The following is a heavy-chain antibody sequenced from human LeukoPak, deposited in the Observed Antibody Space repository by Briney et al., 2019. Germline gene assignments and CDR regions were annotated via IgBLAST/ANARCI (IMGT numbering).Heavy chain of an antibody. CDR3: ARWVEYYYGSGSYPKLAYYFDY. D-gene: IGHD3-10*01. V-gene: IGHV3-53*01. CDR1: GFTVSSNY. Sequence: GGSLRLSCAASGFTVSSNYMSWVRQAPGNGLEWVSVIYSGVSTYYADSVKGRFTISRDNSKNTLYLQMNSLRAEDTAVYYCARWVEYYYGSGSYPKLAYYFDYWGQGTLVTVSS. J-gene: IGHJ4*02. CDR2: IYSGVST.